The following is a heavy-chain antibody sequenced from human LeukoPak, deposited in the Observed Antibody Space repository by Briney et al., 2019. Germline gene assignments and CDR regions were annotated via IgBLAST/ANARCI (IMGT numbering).Heavy chain of an antibody. CDR3: LRVADTNGHNWFDP. J-gene: IGHJ5*02. V-gene: IGHV3-74*01. Sequence: GGSLRLSCAASGFSFSYYWMHWVRQGSGKGPVWVSRIIGDGTRTDCADSVKGRFTISRDNAKSTLYLQMNSLTVEDTAVYSCLRVADTNGHNWFDPWGPGTLVTVSS. CDR2: IIGDGTRT. D-gene: IGHD2-8*01. CDR1: GFSFSYYW.